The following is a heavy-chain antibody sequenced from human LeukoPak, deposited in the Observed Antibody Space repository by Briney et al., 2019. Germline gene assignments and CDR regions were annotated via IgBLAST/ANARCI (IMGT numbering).Heavy chain of an antibody. Sequence: ASVKVSCKASGYTFTGYYMHWVRQAPGQGLEWRGWINPNSGGTNYAQKFQGRVTMTRDTSISTAYMELSRLRSDDTAVYYCAREDSTGYSSLDYWGQGTLVTVSS. CDR1: GYTFTGYY. CDR3: AREDSTGYSSLDY. V-gene: IGHV1-2*02. J-gene: IGHJ4*02. CDR2: INPNSGGT. D-gene: IGHD3-22*01.